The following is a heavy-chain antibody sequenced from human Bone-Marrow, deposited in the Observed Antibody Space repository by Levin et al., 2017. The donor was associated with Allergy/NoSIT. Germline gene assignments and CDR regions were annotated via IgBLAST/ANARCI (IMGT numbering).Heavy chain of an antibody. CDR3: ARNWLIRPVGETYYYVSSGYWDAFDI. CDR2: INPSGGST. D-gene: IGHD3-22*01. Sequence: ASVKVSCKASGYTFTSYYMHWVRQAPGQGLEWMGIINPSGGSTSYEQKFQGRVTMTRDTSTSTVYMELSSLRSEDTAVYYCARNWLIRPVGETYYYVSSGYWDAFDIWGQGTMVTVSS. CDR1: GYTFTSYY. V-gene: IGHV1-46*01. J-gene: IGHJ3*02.